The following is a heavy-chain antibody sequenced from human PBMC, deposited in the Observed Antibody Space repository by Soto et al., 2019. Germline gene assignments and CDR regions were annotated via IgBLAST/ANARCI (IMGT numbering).Heavy chain of an antibody. CDR1: GFTFGDYA. V-gene: IGHV3-49*04. CDR3: TRDSPCPLVRSSTSCYADY. D-gene: IGHD2-2*01. CDR2: IRSKAYGGTT. J-gene: IGHJ4*02. Sequence: GGSLRLSCTASGFTFGDYAMSWVRQAPGKGLGWGGFIRSKAYGGTTEYAASVKGRFTISRDDSKSIAYLQMNSLKTEDTAVYYCTRDSPCPLVRSSTSCYADYWGQGTLVTVSS.